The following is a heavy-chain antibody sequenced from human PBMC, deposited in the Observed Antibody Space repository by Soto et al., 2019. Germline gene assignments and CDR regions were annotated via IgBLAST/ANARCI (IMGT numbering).Heavy chain of an antibody. D-gene: IGHD3-10*01. CDR3: ARVSGVIYFLDY. CDR2: IYYSGST. CDR1: GGSIRSGDYY. V-gene: IGHV4-30-4*01. Sequence: PSETLSLTCTVSGGSIRSGDYYWSWIRQPPGKGLEWIGYIYYSGSTYYNPSLKSRVTISVDTSKNQFSLKLSSVTAADTAVYYCARVSGVIYFLDYWGQGTLVTVSS. J-gene: IGHJ4*02.